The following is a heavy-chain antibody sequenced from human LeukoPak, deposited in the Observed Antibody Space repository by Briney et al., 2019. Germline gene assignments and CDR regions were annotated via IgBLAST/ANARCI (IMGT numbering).Heavy chain of an antibody. J-gene: IGHJ4*02. CDR1: GFTFSTYS. CDR2: ISSGSSYI. Sequence: GGCLRLSCAASGFTFSTYSMNWVRQAPGKGLEWVSSISSGSSYIYYADSVKGRFTISRDNAKNSLYLQMNSLRAEDTAVYYCARDLYCSGGSCAGYFDYWGQGTLVTVSS. D-gene: IGHD2-15*01. V-gene: IGHV3-21*01. CDR3: ARDLYCSGGSCAGYFDY.